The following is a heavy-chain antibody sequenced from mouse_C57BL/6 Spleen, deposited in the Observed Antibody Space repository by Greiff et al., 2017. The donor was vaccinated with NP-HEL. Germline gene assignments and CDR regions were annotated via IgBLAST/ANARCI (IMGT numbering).Heavy chain of an antibody. CDR3: ARWENYDPYYYAMDY. Sequence: QVQLQQSGAELVKPGASVKISCKASGYAFSSYWMNWVKQRPGKGLEWIGQIYPGDGDTNYNGKFKGKATLTADKSSSTAYMQLSSLTSEDSAVYFCARWENYDPYYYAMDYWGQGTSVTVSS. V-gene: IGHV1-80*01. J-gene: IGHJ4*01. CDR1: GYAFSSYW. CDR2: IYPGDGDT. D-gene: IGHD2-4*01.